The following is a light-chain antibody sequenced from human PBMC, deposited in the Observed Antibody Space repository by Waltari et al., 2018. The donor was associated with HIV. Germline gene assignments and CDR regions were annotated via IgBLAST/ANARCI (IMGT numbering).Light chain of an antibody. V-gene: IGKV1-27*01. J-gene: IGKJ3*01. CDR2: ASS. CDR3: QEYYSAFFA. CDR1: QAITNS. Sequence: DIQMTQSPSSLSASVGDRVTITCRASQAITNSLAWYQQKPGKVPKLLIYASSTLQSGVPSRFSGSGSGSGFTLTIKSLQPEDVATYYCQEYYSAFFAFGPGTKVNIK.